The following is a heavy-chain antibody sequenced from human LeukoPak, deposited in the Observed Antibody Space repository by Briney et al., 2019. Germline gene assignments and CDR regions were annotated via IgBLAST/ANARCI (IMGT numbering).Heavy chain of an antibody. V-gene: IGHV1-46*01. CDR2: INPSGGST. CDR3: ASSGSYHKVSDY. CDR1: GGTFSSYA. Sequence: GASVKVSCKASGGTFSSYAISWVRQAPGQGLEWMGIINPSGGSTSYAQKFQGRVTMTRDTSTSTVYMELSSLRSEDTAVYYCASSGSYHKVSDYWGQGTLVTVSS. J-gene: IGHJ4*02. D-gene: IGHD1-26*01.